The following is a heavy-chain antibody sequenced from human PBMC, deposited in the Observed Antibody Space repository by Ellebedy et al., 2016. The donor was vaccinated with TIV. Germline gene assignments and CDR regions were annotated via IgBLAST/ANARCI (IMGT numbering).Heavy chain of an antibody. CDR3: AREGAARPVDY. Sequence: GGSLRLXXVASGFSFSTYSMDWVRQAPGKGLEWVSSITINSHYIYYTDSVKGRFTIFRDNAKNSVYLQMNSLRVDDTAVYYCAREGAARPVDYWGQGTLVTVSS. V-gene: IGHV3-21*06. CDR1: GFSFSTYS. D-gene: IGHD6-6*01. CDR2: ITINSHYI. J-gene: IGHJ4*02.